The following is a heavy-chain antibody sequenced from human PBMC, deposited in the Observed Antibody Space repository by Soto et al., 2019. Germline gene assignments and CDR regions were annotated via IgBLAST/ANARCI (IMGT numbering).Heavy chain of an antibody. CDR3: ARVGLLLWFGELLRYAFDI. Sequence: SDALSRTCTVSGGSVSSGGYCWSWIRQHPGKGLEWIGYIYYSGSTYYNPSLKSRVTISVDTSKNQFSLKLSSVTAADTAVYYCARVGLLLWFGELLRYAFDIWGPGTMVTVSS. V-gene: IGHV4-31*03. D-gene: IGHD3-10*01. J-gene: IGHJ3*02. CDR2: IYYSGST. CDR1: GGSVSSGGYC.